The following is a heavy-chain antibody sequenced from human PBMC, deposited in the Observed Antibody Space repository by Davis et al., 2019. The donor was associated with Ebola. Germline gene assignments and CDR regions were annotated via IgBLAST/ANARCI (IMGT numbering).Heavy chain of an antibody. D-gene: IGHD5-24*01. CDR3: GSGGWLDF. CDR2: ISSDTSTI. J-gene: IGHJ4*02. Sequence: GESLKISCAASGFTFSSYSMNWVRQAPGKGLEWISYISSDTSTIYYADSVKGRFTIFRDNVKNSLYLQMNSLRDEDSAVYYCGSGGWLDFWGQGTLVTVSS. CDR1: GFTFSSYS. V-gene: IGHV3-48*02.